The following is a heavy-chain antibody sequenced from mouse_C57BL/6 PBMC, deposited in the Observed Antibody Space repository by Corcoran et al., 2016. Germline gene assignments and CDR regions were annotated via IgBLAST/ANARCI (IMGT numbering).Heavy chain of an antibody. CDR1: GYTFPTYG. J-gene: IGHJ3*01. CDR3: ARKGTTVVEDWFAY. V-gene: IGHV9-3*01. Sequence: QIQLVQSGPELKKPGETVKISSKASGYTFPTYGMCWVKQAPGKGLKWMGWINTYSGVPTYADDFKGRFAFSLETSASTAYLQINNLKNEETATYFCARKGTTVVEDWFAYWGQGTLVTVSA. CDR2: INTYSGVP. D-gene: IGHD1-1*01.